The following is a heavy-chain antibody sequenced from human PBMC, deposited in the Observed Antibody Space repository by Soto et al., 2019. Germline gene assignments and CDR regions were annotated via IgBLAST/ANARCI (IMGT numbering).Heavy chain of an antibody. CDR2: IIPIIGII. V-gene: IGHV1-69*08. Sequence: QVQLVQSGAEVKKPGSSVKVSCKASGGTFSTYTITWVRQAPGQGLEWMGRIIPIIGIINYAQKFQGRVTITADNCTGTAYMELTRLRSDDTAVYYCAGDPDSHYNDSHASSYPWGQGTLVTVSS. J-gene: IGHJ5*02. CDR1: GGTFSTYT. CDR3: AGDPDSHYNDSHASSYP. D-gene: IGHD3-22*01.